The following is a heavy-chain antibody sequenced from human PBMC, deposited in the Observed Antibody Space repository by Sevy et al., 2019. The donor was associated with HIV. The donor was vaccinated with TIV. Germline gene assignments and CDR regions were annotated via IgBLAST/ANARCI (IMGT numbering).Heavy chain of an antibody. J-gene: IGHJ5*02. CDR1: GGSINSHY. D-gene: IGHD3-22*01. Sequence: SETLSLTCTVSGGSINSHYWSWIRQPPGKGRGWIAYIHYSGSTSYNPSLKRRVTISADTSKNQFSRKLSSVTAADTGVYYCARGTRSGWSDPWGQGILVTVSS. CDR3: ARGTRSGWSDP. CDR2: IHYSGST. V-gene: IGHV4-59*11.